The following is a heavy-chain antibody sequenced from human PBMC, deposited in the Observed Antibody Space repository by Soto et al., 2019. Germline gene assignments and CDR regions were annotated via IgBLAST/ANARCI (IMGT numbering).Heavy chain of an antibody. Sequence: QVQLVESGGGLVKPGGSLRLSCAASGFTFSDYYMSWIRQAPGKGLEWVSYISSSGSTIYYADSVKGRFTISRDNAKNSLYLQMNSLRAEDTAVYYCARGIRFLEWLSGTRYYYYGMDVWGQGTTVTVSS. CDR2: ISSSGSTI. CDR3: ARGIRFLEWLSGTRYYYYGMDV. V-gene: IGHV3-11*01. J-gene: IGHJ6*02. CDR1: GFTFSDYY. D-gene: IGHD3-3*01.